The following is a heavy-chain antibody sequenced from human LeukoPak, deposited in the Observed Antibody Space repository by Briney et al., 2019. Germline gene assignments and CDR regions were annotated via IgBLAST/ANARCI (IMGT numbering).Heavy chain of an antibody. J-gene: IGHJ4*02. CDR3: TRDLSDSSGYYCDY. CDR1: GFTFSVYE. D-gene: IGHD3-22*01. CDR2: ISSSGSAI. V-gene: IGHV3-48*03. Sequence: PGGSLRLSCVISGFTFSVYEMNWVRRAPGKGLEWVSYISSSGSAIYYVDSVKGRFTVSRDNAKNSLYLQMNSLRAEDTALYYCTRDLSDSSGYYCDYWGQGTLVTVSS.